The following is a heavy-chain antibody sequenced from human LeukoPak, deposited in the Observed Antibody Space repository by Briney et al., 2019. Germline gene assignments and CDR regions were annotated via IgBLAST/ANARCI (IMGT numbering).Heavy chain of an antibody. CDR3: ARRGSSWYYFDY. CDR2: INPSGGST. V-gene: IGHV1-46*01. D-gene: IGHD6-13*01. J-gene: IGHJ4*02. CDR1: GYTFTSYY. Sequence: ASVKVSCKASGYTFTSYYMHWVRQAPGQGLEWMGIINPSGGSTSYAQKFQGRVTMTRDTYTSTVYMELSSLRSEDTAVYYCARRGSSWYYFDYWGQGTLVTVSS.